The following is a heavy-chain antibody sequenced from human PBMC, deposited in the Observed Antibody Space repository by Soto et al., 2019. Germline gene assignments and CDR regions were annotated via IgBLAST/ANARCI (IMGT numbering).Heavy chain of an antibody. Sequence: EVQLVESGGGLVQPGGSLRLSCAATGFTVSSNYMSWVRRAPGKGLEWVSVIYSGGSTYYADSVKGRFTISRHNSKNTLYLQMNSLRAEDTAVYSCAREVGHGWFDPWGQGTLVTVSS. CDR1: GFTVSSNY. CDR2: IYSGGST. J-gene: IGHJ5*02. V-gene: IGHV3-53*04. CDR3: AREVGHGWFDP.